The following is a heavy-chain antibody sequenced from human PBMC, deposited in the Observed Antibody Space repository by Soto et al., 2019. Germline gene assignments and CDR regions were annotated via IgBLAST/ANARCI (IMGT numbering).Heavy chain of an antibody. CDR3: ARGRSRAVAGTSLHSFGYFDL. CDR1: GYTFTGYY. D-gene: IGHD6-19*01. CDR2: INPNSGGT. Sequence: QVQLVQSGAEVKKPGASVKVSCKASGYTFTGYYMHWVRQAPGQGLEWMGWINPNSGGTNYAQKFQGWVTMTRDTSISTAYMELSRLRSDDTAVYYCARGRSRAVAGTSLHSFGYFDLWGRGTLVTVSS. J-gene: IGHJ2*01. V-gene: IGHV1-2*04.